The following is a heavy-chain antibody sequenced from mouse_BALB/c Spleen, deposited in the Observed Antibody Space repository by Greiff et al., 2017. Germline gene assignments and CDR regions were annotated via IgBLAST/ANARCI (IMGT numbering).Heavy chain of an antibody. CDR2: IDPANGNT. Sequence: VQLQQSGAELVKPGASVKLSCTASGFNIKDTYMHWVKQRPEQGLEWIGRIDPANGNTKYDPKFQGKATITADTSSNTAYLQLSSLTSEDTAVYYCARYLSYYAMGYWGQGTSVTVSS. D-gene: IGHD5-1*01. V-gene: IGHV14-3*02. J-gene: IGHJ4*01. CDR1: GFNIKDTY. CDR3: ARYLSYYAMGY.